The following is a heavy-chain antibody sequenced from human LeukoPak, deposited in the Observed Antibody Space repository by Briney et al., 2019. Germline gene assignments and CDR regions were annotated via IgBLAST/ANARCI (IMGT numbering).Heavy chain of an antibody. Sequence: GGSLRLSCAASGFTFSIYAMSWVRQAPGKWLEWVSVIFSGGSSYYADSVRGRFTISRDNSKNTLYLQMNSLRAEDTAVYYCASTSHYDSSGYSYYFDNWGQGTLVTVSS. J-gene: IGHJ4*02. CDR1: GFTFSIYA. CDR2: IFSGGSS. D-gene: IGHD3-22*01. CDR3: ASTSHYDSSGYSYYFDN. V-gene: IGHV3-23*03.